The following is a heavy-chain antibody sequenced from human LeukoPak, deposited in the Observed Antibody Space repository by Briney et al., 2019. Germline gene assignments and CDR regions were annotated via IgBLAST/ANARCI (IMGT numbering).Heavy chain of an antibody. Sequence: PGGSLRLSCAASGFTFSSYAMSWARQAPGKGLEWVSAISGSGDSTYYADSVQGRFTISRDNFKNTLYLQMNSLRAEDTAVYYCAKDKSQWLVGTLGYWGQGTLVTVSS. J-gene: IGHJ4*02. CDR3: AKDKSQWLVGTLGY. D-gene: IGHD6-19*01. V-gene: IGHV3-23*01. CDR2: ISGSGDST. CDR1: GFTFSSYA.